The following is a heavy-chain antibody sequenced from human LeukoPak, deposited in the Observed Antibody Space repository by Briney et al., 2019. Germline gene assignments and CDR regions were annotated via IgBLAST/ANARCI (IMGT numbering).Heavy chain of an antibody. D-gene: IGHD3-22*01. Sequence: GGSLRLSCAASGLTFSRYAMSWVRQAPGKGLEWVSAISASGGSTYYADSVKGGFTISRDNSKNTLYLQMNSLRVEDTAVYYCAKEVYYFDTSGLYSFAFDIWGQGTMVTVPS. CDR3: AKEVYYFDTSGLYSFAFDI. CDR1: GLTFSRYA. J-gene: IGHJ3*02. V-gene: IGHV3-23*01. CDR2: ISASGGST.